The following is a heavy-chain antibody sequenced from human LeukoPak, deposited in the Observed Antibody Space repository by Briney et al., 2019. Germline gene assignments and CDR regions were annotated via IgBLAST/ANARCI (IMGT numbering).Heavy chain of an antibody. CDR2: IIPIFGTA. CDR3: ARMKTFNYDFWSGYYTGYHYYGMDV. Sequence: ASVKVSCKASGGTFSSYAISWVRQAPGQGLEWMGGIIPIFGTANYAQKFQGRVTITADESTSTAYMELSSLRSEDTAVHYCARMKTFNYDFWSGYYTGYHYYGMDVWGQGTTVTVSS. J-gene: IGHJ6*02. CDR1: GGTFSSYA. V-gene: IGHV1-69*13. D-gene: IGHD3-3*01.